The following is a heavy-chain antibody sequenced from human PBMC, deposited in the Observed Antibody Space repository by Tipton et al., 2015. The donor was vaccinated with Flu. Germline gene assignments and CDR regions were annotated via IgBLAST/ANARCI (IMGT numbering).Heavy chain of an antibody. CDR2: IFHTGST. D-gene: IGHD1-7*01. J-gene: IGHJ4*02. V-gene: IGHV4-38-2*02. CDR3: ARVGTSRNYALDY. Sequence: TLSLTCTISGDSISSDYYWGWIRQPPGKGLEWIGNIFHTGSTYHNPSLKSRVTISINTSKNQFSLKVFSVTAADTAVYYCARVGTSRNYALDYWGQGTLVTVSS. CDR1: GDSISSDYY.